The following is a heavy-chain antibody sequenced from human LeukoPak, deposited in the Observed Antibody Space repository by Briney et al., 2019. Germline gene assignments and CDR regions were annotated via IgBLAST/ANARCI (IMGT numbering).Heavy chain of an antibody. D-gene: IGHD2-15*01. CDR3: ASLLGYCSGGSCYSRPL. CDR2: IYHSGST. Sequence: PSETLSLTCAVYGGSFSGYYWSWIRQPPGKGLEWNGEIYHSGSTNYNPSLKSRVTISVDKSKNQFSLKLSSVTAADTAVYYCASLLGYCSGGSCYSRPLWGQGTLVTVSS. J-gene: IGHJ4*02. V-gene: IGHV4-34*01. CDR1: GGSFSGYY.